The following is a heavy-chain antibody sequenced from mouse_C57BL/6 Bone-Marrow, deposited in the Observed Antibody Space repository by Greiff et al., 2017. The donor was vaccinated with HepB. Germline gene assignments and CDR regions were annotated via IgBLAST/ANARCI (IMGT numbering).Heavy chain of an antibody. D-gene: IGHD1-1*01. V-gene: IGHV1-81*01. Sequence: VQLQQSGAELARPGASVKLSCKASGYTFTSYGISWVKQRTGQGLEWIGEIYPRSGNTYYNEKFKGKATLTADKSSSTAYMELRSLTSEDSAVYFCASYYGSNPYWYFDVWGTGTTVTVSS. CDR2: IYPRSGNT. J-gene: IGHJ1*03. CDR3: ASYYGSNPYWYFDV. CDR1: GYTFTSYG.